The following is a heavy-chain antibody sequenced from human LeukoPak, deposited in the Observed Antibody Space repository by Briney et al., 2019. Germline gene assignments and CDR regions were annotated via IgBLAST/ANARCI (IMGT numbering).Heavy chain of an antibody. V-gene: IGHV3-74*01. Sequence: GGSLRLSCAASGFTFSSYWMHWVCQAPGKGLVWVSRINSDGRSTSYADSVKGRFTISRDNAKNTLYLQMNSLRAEDTAVYYCARVRFGDLLVDYWGHGTLVTVSS. CDR1: GFTFSSYW. D-gene: IGHD3-10*01. CDR3: ARVRFGDLLVDY. CDR2: INSDGRST. J-gene: IGHJ4*01.